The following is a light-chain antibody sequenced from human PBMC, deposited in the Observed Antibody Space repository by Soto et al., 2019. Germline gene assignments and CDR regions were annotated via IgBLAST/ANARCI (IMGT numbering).Light chain of an antibody. V-gene: IGLV2-14*03. CDR1: SSDVGGYNW. CDR2: DVS. Sequence: QSVLTQPASVSGSPGQSITISCTGTSSDVGGYNWVSWYQQHPGKAPKLMIYDVSNRPSGVSNRFSGSKSGNTASLTISGLQAEDEADYDCSSYTSSITYVVVTGTKVTVL. CDR3: SSYTSSITYV. J-gene: IGLJ1*01.